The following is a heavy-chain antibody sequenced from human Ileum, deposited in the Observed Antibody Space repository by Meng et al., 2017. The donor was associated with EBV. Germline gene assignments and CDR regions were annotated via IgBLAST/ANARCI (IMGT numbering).Heavy chain of an antibody. CDR3: ASNGAFSLDH. V-gene: IGHV4-4*02. CDR2: IHHTRGP. Sequence: QLRRQGPGLGLVRPSGTLSLTCSFSGASISNEHWWGWVRQSPGKGLGWIGEIHHTRGPNYNPSLKSRVIISVDKSNNHFSLRLSAVTAADTAVYYCASNGAFSLDHWGQGTLVTVSS. D-gene: IGHD2-8*01. CDR1: GASISNEHW. J-gene: IGHJ4*02.